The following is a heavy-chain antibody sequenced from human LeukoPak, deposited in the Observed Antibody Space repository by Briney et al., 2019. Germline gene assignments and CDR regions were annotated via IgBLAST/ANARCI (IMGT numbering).Heavy chain of an antibody. CDR2: ISGSNGNT. V-gene: IGHV1-18*01. CDR3: ARDRGRIATAGRGNFDY. Sequence: ASVKVSCKASGYTFTSYGISWVRQAPGQGLEWMGWISGSNGNTNYAQKLQGRVTMTTDTSTSTAYMELRSLRSEDTAVYYCARDRGRIATAGRGNFDYWGQGTLVTVSS. D-gene: IGHD6-13*01. CDR1: GYTFTSYG. J-gene: IGHJ4*02.